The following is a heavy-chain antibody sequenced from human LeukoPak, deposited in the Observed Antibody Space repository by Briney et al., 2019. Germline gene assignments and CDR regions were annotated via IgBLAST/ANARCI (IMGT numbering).Heavy chain of an antibody. CDR2: IHYSGRP. J-gene: IGHJ6*02. D-gene: IGHD3-16*01. CDR1: GVSISGHY. V-gene: IGHV4-59*11. CDR3: ARFGVDYDMDV. Sequence: NSSETLSLTCTVSGVSISGHYWTWIRQPPGKGLEWIGQIHYSGRPDYNPSLKSRVTISVDTSKNQLSLKVTSVTGADTAVYYCARFGVDYDMDVWGQGTTVTVSS.